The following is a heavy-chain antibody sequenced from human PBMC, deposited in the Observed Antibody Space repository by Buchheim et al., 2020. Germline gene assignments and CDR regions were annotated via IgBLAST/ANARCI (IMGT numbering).Heavy chain of an antibody. V-gene: IGHV3-30-3*01. CDR2: ISYDGSNK. Sequence: QVQLVESGGGVVQPGRSLRLSCAASGFTFSSYAMHWVRQAPGKGLEWVAVISYDGSNKYYADSVKGRFTISRDNSKNTLYLQMNSLRAEDTAVYYCARGITMIVVVITPPFDYWGQGTL. CDR1: GFTFSSYA. CDR3: ARGITMIVVVITPPFDY. J-gene: IGHJ4*02. D-gene: IGHD3-22*01.